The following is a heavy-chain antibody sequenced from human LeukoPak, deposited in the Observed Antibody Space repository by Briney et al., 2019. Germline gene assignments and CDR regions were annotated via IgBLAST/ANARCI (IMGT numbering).Heavy chain of an antibody. CDR2: IYYSGST. V-gene: IGHV4-39*01. CDR1: AGSISSSSYY. Sequence: SETLSLTCTVSAGSISSSSYYWGWVRQPPGKGLEWIGSIYYSGSTSYKPSLKRRLTISLDTSKNQFSLKVSSVTAADTAIYYCTRESSSSPDSWGQGGLVAVSS. D-gene: IGHD6-6*01. J-gene: IGHJ5*01. CDR3: TRESSSSPDS.